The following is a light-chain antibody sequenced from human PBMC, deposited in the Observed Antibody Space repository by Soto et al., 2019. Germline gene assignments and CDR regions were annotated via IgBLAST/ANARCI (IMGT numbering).Light chain of an antibody. CDR2: EVR. CDR1: SSDVGAYDF. J-gene: IGLJ1*01. V-gene: IGLV2-14*03. Sequence: QSVLTQPASVSGSPEQSITISCTGTSSDVGAYDFVSWYQQHPDKAPKLMIYEVRNRPSGVSNRFSGSKSANTATLTISGLQAEDEADYYCSSYTTSSTRVFGTGTKVTV. CDR3: SSYTTSSTRV.